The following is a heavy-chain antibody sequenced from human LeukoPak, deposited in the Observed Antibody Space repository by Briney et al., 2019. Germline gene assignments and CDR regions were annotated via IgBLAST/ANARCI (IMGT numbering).Heavy chain of an antibody. V-gene: IGHV4-31*03. D-gene: IGHD3-10*01. CDR1: GGSISSGAHY. CDR2: INYSGST. Sequence: PSGTLSLTCTVSGGSISSGAHYWSWIRQHPGKGLEWIGYINYSGSTSYNPSLKSRVTISVDTSKNQFSLKLSSVTAADTAVYYCARGGSGEGYWGQGTLVTVSS. CDR3: ARGGSGEGY. J-gene: IGHJ4*02.